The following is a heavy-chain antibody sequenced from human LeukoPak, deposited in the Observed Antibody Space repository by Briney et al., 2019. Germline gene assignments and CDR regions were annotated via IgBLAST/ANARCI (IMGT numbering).Heavy chain of an antibody. CDR2: IYYSGST. CDR1: GYSISSGYY. V-gene: IGHV4-61*01. J-gene: IGHJ4*02. D-gene: IGHD6-13*01. CDR3: ARVYSSSLDY. Sequence: SETLSLTCTVSGYSISSGYYWSWIRQPPGKGLEWIGYIYYSGSTNYNPSLKSRVTISVDTSKNQFSLKLSSVTAADTAVYYCARVYSSSLDYWGQGTLVTVSS.